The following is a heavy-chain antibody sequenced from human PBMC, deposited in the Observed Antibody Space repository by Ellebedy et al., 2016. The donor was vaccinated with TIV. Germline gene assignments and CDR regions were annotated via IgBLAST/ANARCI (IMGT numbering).Heavy chain of an antibody. CDR2: INAANGNT. Sequence: AVSVKVSCKASGYNFTKYPMHWVRQAPGQRLEWMGWINAANGNTKYSQKLQGRVTITRDTSASTAYMELSSLRSEDTAVYYCAKLGYSSAWTTFDFWGQGTLVTVSS. CDR3: AKLGYSSAWTTFDF. J-gene: IGHJ4*02. CDR1: GYNFTKYP. D-gene: IGHD6-19*01. V-gene: IGHV1-3*01.